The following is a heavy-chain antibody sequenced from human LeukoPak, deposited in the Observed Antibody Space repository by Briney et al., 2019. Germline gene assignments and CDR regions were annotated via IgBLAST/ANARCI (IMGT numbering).Heavy chain of an antibody. V-gene: IGHV1-2*02. D-gene: IGHD3-22*01. Sequence: ASVKVSCTASGYTFTVYFMHWVRQAPGQGLEWMGWINPNSGGTNYAQKFQGRVTMTRDTSISTAYMELSRLRSDDTAVYYCARELNYDSSGYYFDHWGQGTLVTVSS. J-gene: IGHJ4*02. CDR2: INPNSGGT. CDR3: ARELNYDSSGYYFDH. CDR1: GYTFTVYF.